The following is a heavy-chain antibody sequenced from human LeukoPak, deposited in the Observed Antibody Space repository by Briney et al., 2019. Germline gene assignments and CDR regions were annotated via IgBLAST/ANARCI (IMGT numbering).Heavy chain of an antibody. V-gene: IGHV3-48*04. CDR3: ATYSSSNGREFQY. CDR2: ISTSSSNVI. CDR1: GFTFRNYH. Sequence: PGGSLRLSCAASGFTFRNYHMNWVRQAPGKGLEWVSFISTSSSNVIYYADSVKGRFTISRDNAKNSLYLQMNSLRAEDTAVYCATYSSSNGREFQYWGQGTLVTVSS. J-gene: IGHJ1*01. D-gene: IGHD2-2*01.